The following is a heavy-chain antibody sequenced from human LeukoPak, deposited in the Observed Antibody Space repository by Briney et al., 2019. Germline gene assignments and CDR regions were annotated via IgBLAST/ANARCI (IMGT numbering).Heavy chain of an antibody. Sequence: SETLSLTCTVSGVSIRSYYWNWIRQPPGKGLERIGYFYYSGSTNYNPSLKSRVTISVDTSKNQFSLRLTSVTAADTAVYYCARSDCSGGSCYPAEFDPWGQGTLVTVSS. CDR2: FYYSGST. D-gene: IGHD2-15*01. J-gene: IGHJ5*02. CDR1: GVSIRSYY. CDR3: ARSDCSGGSCYPAEFDP. V-gene: IGHV4-59*08.